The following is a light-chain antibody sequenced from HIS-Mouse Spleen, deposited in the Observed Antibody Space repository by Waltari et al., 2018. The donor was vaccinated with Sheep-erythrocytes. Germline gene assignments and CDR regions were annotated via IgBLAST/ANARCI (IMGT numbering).Light chain of an antibody. CDR3: SLYTSSSTLV. CDR1: SSDVGSYNR. Sequence: QSALTQPPSVSGSPGQSVTISCTGTSSDVGSYNRVSWYQQPPGTAPILMIYEVTNRPSAFPDRFSGSKSGNTASLPISGLQAEDEADYYCSLYTSSSTLVFGGGTKLTVL. V-gene: IGLV2-18*01. CDR2: EVT. J-gene: IGLJ2*01.